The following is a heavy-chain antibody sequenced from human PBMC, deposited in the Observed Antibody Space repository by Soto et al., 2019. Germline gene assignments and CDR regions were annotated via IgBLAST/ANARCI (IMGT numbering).Heavy chain of an antibody. CDR1: GFSLSTRDVG. Sequence: QITLNESGPTLVKPTQTLTLTCTFSGFSLSTRDVGVGWIRQPPGEALEWLGVVYWDDSKTYSPSLESRLTTTKTTSKIQVVLRMTKMDPVDTATYYCTHCRGGVASFWGQGTLVTVSS. CDR2: VYWDDSK. J-gene: IGHJ4*02. D-gene: IGHD2-2*01. CDR3: THCRGGVASF. V-gene: IGHV2-5*02.